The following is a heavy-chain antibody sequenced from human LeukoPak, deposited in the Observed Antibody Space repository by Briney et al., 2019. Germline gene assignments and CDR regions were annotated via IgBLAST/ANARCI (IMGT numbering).Heavy chain of an antibody. Sequence: ASVKVSCKASGGTFSSYAISWVRQAPGQGLEWVGGIIPIFGTANYAQKFQGRVTITADESTSTAYMELSSLRSEDTAVYYCASRIITMVRGVDYYYGMDVWGQGTTVTVSS. D-gene: IGHD3-10*01. CDR3: ASRIITMVRGVDYYYGMDV. CDR1: GGTFSSYA. CDR2: IIPIFGTA. V-gene: IGHV1-69*13. J-gene: IGHJ6*02.